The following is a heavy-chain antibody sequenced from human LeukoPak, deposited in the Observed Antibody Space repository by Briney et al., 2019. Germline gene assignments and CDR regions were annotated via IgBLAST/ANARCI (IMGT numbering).Heavy chain of an antibody. V-gene: IGHV3-64*01. CDR3: ARRAGAYSHPYDY. D-gene: IGHD4/OR15-4a*01. J-gene: IGHJ4*02. CDR2: INSRGDSK. Sequence: TGGSLRLSCAVSGFSFSNYAMFWVRQAPGKGLEYVSAINSRGDSKYYANSVRGRFTISRDNSKKTLYLQMGSLRAEDTAVYYCARRAGAYSHPYDYWGQGTLVTVSS. CDR1: GFSFSNYA.